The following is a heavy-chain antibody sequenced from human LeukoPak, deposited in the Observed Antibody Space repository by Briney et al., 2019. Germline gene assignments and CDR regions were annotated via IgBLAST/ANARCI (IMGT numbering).Heavy chain of an antibody. CDR3: AGGIAAAFDY. CDR2: IYSGGST. Sequence: GGSLRLSCAAYGFTVSSNYMTWVRQAPGKGLEWVSVIYSGGSTYYADSVKGRFTISRDNSKNTLYLQMNSLRAEDTAVYYCAGGIAAAFDYWGQGTLVTVSS. D-gene: IGHD6-13*01. CDR1: GFTVSSNY. J-gene: IGHJ4*02. V-gene: IGHV3-66*01.